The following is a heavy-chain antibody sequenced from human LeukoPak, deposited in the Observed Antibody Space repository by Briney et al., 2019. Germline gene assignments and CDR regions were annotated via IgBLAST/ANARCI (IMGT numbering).Heavy chain of an antibody. Sequence: SETLSLTCTVSGGSISSYYWSWIRQPPGNGLEWIGYIYYSGSTNYNPSLKSRVTISVDTSKNQFSLKLSSVTAADTAVYYCARGAAPPFYYGMDVWGQGTTVTVSS. J-gene: IGHJ6*02. CDR3: ARGAAPPFYYGMDV. CDR2: IYYSGST. CDR1: GGSISSYY. D-gene: IGHD2-15*01. V-gene: IGHV4-59*01.